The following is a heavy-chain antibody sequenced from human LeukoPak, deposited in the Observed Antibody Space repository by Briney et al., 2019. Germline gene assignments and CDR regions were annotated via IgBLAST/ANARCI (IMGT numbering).Heavy chain of an antibody. CDR2: IYNSGST. V-gene: IGHV4-59*11. Sequence: PSGTLSLTCTVSGGSISSHYWSWIRQPPWKGLDWIGYIYNSGSTNYNPSVMSRVTISGDASKTHSSLKLSSVSAADTAVYYWARGLYSSSSGGYCYNYYYMNVWGKGTTVTASS. J-gene: IGHJ6*03. CDR1: GGSISSHY. D-gene: IGHD6-6*01. CDR3: ARGLYSSSSGGYCYNYYYMNV.